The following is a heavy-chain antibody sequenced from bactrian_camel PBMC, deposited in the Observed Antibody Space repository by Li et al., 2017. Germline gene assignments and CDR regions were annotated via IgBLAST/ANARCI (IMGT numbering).Heavy chain of an antibody. CDR2: IDTTGST. Sequence: VQLVESGGGSVQAGGSLRLSCTVSGYTSSTWCMAWFRQAPGSEREGVAGIDTTGSTSYADSMKDRFTISRDNAKNTLYLQMSSLKPEDTAMYYCVRDLGVLYWPSHHNVWGQGTQVTVS. CDR1: GYTSSTWC. J-gene: IGHJ4*01. D-gene: IGHD5*01. CDR3: VRDLGVLYWPSHHNV. V-gene: IGHV3S26*01.